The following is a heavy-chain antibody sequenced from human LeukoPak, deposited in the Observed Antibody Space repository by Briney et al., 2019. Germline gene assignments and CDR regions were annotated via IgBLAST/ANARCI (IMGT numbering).Heavy chain of an antibody. V-gene: IGHV5-51*01. J-gene: IGHJ3*02. Sequence: GESLKISCKGFGYPFTSHWIGWVRQMPGKGLEWMGIFYPADSNTRYSPSFQGQVTFSADKSISTAYLQWSSLRASDTAIYYCARPQTGGDAFDIWGQGTMVTVSS. D-gene: IGHD7-27*01. CDR1: GYPFTSHW. CDR3: ARPQTGGDAFDI. CDR2: FYPADSNT.